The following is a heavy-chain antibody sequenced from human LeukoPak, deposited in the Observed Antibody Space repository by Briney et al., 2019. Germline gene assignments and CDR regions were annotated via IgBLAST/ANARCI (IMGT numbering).Heavy chain of an antibody. V-gene: IGHV4-30-2*01. CDR2: IYHSGST. CDR1: GGSISSGGYY. Sequence: PSETLSLTCTVSGGSISSGGYYWSWIRQPPGKGLEWIGYIYHSGSTHYNPSLKSRVTISVDRSKNQFSLKLSSVTAADTAVYYCARDSYYDYSAMDVWGKGTTVTVSS. CDR3: ARDSYYDYSAMDV. J-gene: IGHJ6*04.